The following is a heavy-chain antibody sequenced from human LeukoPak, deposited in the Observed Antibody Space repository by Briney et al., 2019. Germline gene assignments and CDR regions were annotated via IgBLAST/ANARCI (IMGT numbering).Heavy chain of an antibody. CDR2: IYYSGST. Sequence: SETLSLTCTVSGGSISSYYWSWIRQPPGKGLEWIGYIYYSGSTYYNPSLKSRVTISVDTSKNQFSLKLSSVTAADTAVYYCATDGERRLRGVLGYWGQGTLVTVSS. CDR1: GGSISSYY. J-gene: IGHJ4*02. D-gene: IGHD3-10*01. CDR3: ATDGERRLRGVLGY. V-gene: IGHV4-59*08.